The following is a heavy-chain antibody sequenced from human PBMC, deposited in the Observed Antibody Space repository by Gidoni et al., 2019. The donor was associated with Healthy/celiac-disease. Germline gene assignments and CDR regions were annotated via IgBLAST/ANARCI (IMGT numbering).Heavy chain of an antibody. V-gene: IGHV3-33*01. J-gene: IGHJ6*02. D-gene: IGHD2-2*01. CDR3: ARDLRGCSSTSCFPYYYGMDV. CDR2: IWYDGSNK. CDR1: GFTFSSYG. Sequence: QVQLVESGGGVVQPGRSLRLSCAASGFTFSSYGMHGVRQAPGKGLGWVAVIWYDGSNKHYADSVKGRFTISRDNSKNTLYLQMNSLRADDTAVYYCARDLRGCSSTSCFPYYYGMDVWGQGTTVTVSS.